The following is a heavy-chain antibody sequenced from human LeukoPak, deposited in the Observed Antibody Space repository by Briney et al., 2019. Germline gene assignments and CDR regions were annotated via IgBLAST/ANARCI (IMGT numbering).Heavy chain of an antibody. CDR1: GGSFHSYA. J-gene: IGHJ5*02. CDR2: IFPIFGTA. Sequence: SSVTVSCLPSGGSFHSYAISWVRLAPGHAIEWMGGIFPIFGTANYAQKFQGRVTITTDESTSTAYMELSSLRSEDTAVYYCARDLKCISTSCYGFDPWGQGTLVTVSS. CDR3: ARDLKCISTSCYGFDP. V-gene: IGHV1-69*05. D-gene: IGHD2-2*01.